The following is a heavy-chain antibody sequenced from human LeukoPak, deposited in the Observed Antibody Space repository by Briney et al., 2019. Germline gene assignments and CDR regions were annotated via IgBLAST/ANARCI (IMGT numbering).Heavy chain of an antibody. CDR2: INHSGST. V-gene: IGHV4-34*01. Sequence: ETLSLTCAVYGGSFSGYYWSWIRQPPGKGLEWIGEINHSGSTNYNPSLKSRVTISVDTSKNQFSLKLSSVTAADTAVYYCARDRGGSSWYDSYYGMDVWGQGTTVTVSS. CDR1: GGSFSGYY. J-gene: IGHJ6*02. D-gene: IGHD6-13*01. CDR3: ARDRGGSSWYDSYYGMDV.